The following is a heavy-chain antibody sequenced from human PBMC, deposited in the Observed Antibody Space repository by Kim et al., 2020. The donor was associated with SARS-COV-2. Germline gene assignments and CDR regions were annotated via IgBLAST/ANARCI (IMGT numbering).Heavy chain of an antibody. CDR2: IIPIFGTA. J-gene: IGHJ5*02. CDR1: GGTFSSYA. CDR3: ARGSRHQAHDSGYAFDP. Sequence: SVKVSCKASGGTFSSYAISWVRQAPGQGLEWMGGIIPIFGTANYAQKFQGRVTITADESTSTAYMELSSLRSEDTAVYYCARGSRHQAHDSGYAFDPWGQGTLVTVSS. V-gene: IGHV1-69*13. D-gene: IGHD5-12*01.